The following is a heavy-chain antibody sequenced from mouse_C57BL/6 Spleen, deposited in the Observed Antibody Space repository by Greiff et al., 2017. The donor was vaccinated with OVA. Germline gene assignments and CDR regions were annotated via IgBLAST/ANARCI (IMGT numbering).Heavy chain of an antibody. V-gene: IGHV1-52*01. CDR1: GYTFTSYW. CDR2: IDPSDSET. CDR3: ARSSYIYAMDY. Sequence: QVHVKQPGAELVRPGSSVKLSCKASGYTFTSYWMHWVKQRPIQGLEWIGNIDPSDSETHYNQKFKDKATLTVDKSSSTAYMQLSSLTSEDSAVYYCARSSYIYAMDYWGQGTSVTVSS. J-gene: IGHJ4*01. D-gene: IGHD2-10*01.